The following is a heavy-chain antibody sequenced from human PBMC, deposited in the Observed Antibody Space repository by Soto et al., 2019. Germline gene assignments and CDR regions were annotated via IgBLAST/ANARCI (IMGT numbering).Heavy chain of an antibody. CDR1: GGTFSTYT. J-gene: IGHJ5*02. CDR2: IIPIFGTP. V-gene: IGHV1-69*06. CDR3: ARGLECRGYCLDKPTWFGP. D-gene: IGHD2-15*01. Sequence: QVQLVQSGAEVKKSGSSVKVSCKASGGTFSTYTFSWVRQAPGQGLEWMGRIIPIFGTPYYAQKFQGRVTVTADKSTSSVSRELSSLGSDDTAVYFCARGLECRGYCLDKPTWFGPWGQGTLVTVSS.